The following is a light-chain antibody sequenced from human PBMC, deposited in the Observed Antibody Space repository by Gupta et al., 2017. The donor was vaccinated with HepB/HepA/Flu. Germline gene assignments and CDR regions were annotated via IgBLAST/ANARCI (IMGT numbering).Light chain of an antibody. J-gene: IGLJ3*02. V-gene: IGLV2-11*01. CDR1: SSDVGGYNY. CDR2: DVF. Sequence: QSALTQPRPVSGSPGQSVTIPCTGTSSDVGGYNYVSWYQQLPGKAPKLIIYDVFKRPSGVPDRFSGSKSGNTASLTISGLQAEDEADYYCCSYAGMYTWVFGGGTKLTVL. CDR3: CSYAGMYTWV.